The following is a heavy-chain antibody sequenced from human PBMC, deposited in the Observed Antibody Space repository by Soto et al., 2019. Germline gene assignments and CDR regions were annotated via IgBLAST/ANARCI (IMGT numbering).Heavy chain of an antibody. CDR2: MNPNSGNT. D-gene: IGHD6-6*01. J-gene: IGHJ6*03. CDR3: ASLYSNSSKYHYMDV. Sequence: QVQLVQSGAEVKKPGASVKVSCKASGYTFTSYDINWVRQATGQGLEWMGWMNPNSGNTGYAQKYQGRVTITRNTSISTAYIELSSLRSEDTAVYYCASLYSNSSKYHYMDVWGKGTTVTVSS. V-gene: IGHV1-8*01. CDR1: GYTFTSYD.